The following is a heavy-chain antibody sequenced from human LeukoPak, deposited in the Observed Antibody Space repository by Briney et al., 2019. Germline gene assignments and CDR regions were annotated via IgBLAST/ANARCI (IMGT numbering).Heavy chain of an antibody. CDR3: ARGYYYGSGNYYNRIDY. Sequence: PSETLSLTCTVSGGSISSYYWSWIRQPPGKGLEWIGYIYYSGSTNYNPSLKSRVTISVDTSKNQFSLKLSSVTAADTAVYYCARGYYYGSGNYYNRIDYWGQGTLVTVSS. V-gene: IGHV4-59*01. CDR1: GGSISSYY. D-gene: IGHD3-10*01. J-gene: IGHJ4*02. CDR2: IYYSGST.